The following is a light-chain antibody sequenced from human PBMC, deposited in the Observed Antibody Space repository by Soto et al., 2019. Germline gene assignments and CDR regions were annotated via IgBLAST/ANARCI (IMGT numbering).Light chain of an antibody. CDR2: AAF. CDR1: QDITNH. Sequence: DIQLTQSPSFVSASVGDRITITCRTSQDITNHLAWYQQKPGKAPNLLIYAAFTLHRGVPSRPSGSGSGADFTLTISSLQPEDLATYYCQQLNSYPLTFGGGTKVEI. J-gene: IGKJ4*01. V-gene: IGKV1-9*01. CDR3: QQLNSYPLT.